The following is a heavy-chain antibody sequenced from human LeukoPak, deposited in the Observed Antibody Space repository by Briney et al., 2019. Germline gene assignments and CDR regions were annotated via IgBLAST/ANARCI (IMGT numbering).Heavy chain of an antibody. J-gene: IGHJ4*02. CDR2: IWDNGTNK. CDR3: AKWGGDSSGYYDY. Sequence: PGGSLRLSCAASGFNFNNYGMHWVRQAPGKGLEWVAVIWDNGTNKYYADSVKGRFTISRDNSKNTLYLQMNSLRAEDTAVYYCAKWGGDSSGYYDYWGQGTQVTVSS. D-gene: IGHD3-22*01. CDR1: GFNFNNYG. V-gene: IGHV3-30*02.